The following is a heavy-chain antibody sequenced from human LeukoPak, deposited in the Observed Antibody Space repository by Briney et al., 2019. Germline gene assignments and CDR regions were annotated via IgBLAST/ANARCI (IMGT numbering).Heavy chain of an antibody. CDR2: IYYSGST. V-gene: IGHV4-39*01. Sequence: SATLSLTCTVSGGSISSSSYYWGWIRQPPGKGLEWIGSIYYSGSTYYNPSHKSRVTISVDTSKNQVSLKLSSVTAADTAVYYCARRGIVGATDFDYWGQGTLVTVSS. D-gene: IGHD1-26*01. J-gene: IGHJ4*02. CDR1: GGSISSSSYY. CDR3: ARRGIVGATDFDY.